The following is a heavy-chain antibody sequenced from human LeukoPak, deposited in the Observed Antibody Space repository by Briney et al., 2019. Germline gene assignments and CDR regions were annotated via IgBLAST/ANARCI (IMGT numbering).Heavy chain of an antibody. Sequence: GRSLRLSSAASGFTFRSYAMSWVRQASGKGREWVSAISGSGGSTYYADSVKGRFTISRDNSKNTLYLQMNSLRAEDTAVYYCAKDLYCSSTSCPDYWGQGTLVTVSS. CDR1: GFTFRSYA. CDR2: ISGSGGST. CDR3: AKDLYCSSTSCPDY. J-gene: IGHJ4*02. V-gene: IGHV3-23*01. D-gene: IGHD2-2*01.